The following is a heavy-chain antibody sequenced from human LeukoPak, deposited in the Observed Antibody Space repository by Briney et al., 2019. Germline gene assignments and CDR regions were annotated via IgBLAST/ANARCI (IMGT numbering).Heavy chain of an antibody. CDR1: GFTFSSYW. CDR3: AREGRPLAFDI. J-gene: IGHJ3*02. Sequence: PGGSLRLSCAASGFTFSSYWMSWVRQAPGEGLEWGANIKQDGSEKNYVDSVKGRFTISRDNSKNTPYLQMNSLRAEDTAVYYCAREGRPLAFDIWGQGTMVTVSS. V-gene: IGHV3-7*01. CDR2: IKQDGSEK.